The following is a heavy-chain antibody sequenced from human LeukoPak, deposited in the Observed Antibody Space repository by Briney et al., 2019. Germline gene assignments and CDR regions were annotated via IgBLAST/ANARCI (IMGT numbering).Heavy chain of an antibody. CDR1: GFTFSSYG. V-gene: IGHV3-30*18. Sequence: GRSLRLSCAASGFTFSSYGMHWVRQAPGKGLEWVAVISYDGSNKDYADSVKGRFTISRANSKNTEYLQMNSLRAEDTAVYYCAKVRGTYYYGSGSYGESFFDDWGPGTVFTVSS. J-gene: IGHJ4*02. CDR2: ISYDGSNK. D-gene: IGHD3-10*01. CDR3: AKVRGTYYYGSGSYGESFFDD.